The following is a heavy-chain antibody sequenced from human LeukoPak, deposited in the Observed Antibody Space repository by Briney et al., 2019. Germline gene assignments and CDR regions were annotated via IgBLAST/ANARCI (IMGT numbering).Heavy chain of an antibody. D-gene: IGHD6-13*01. CDR3: ARRAWHSSSNRINWFDP. CDR2: ICCDGGNK. J-gene: IGHJ5*02. V-gene: IGHV3-33*01. Sequence: PGGSLRLSCAASGFTFSSYGMHWVRQAPGKGLEWVSVICCDGGNKYYAYFVKGRFTISSDNSKNTLYLQMNTLRAEDRAVYYCARRAWHSSSNRINWFDPWGQGTLVTVSS. CDR1: GFTFSSYG.